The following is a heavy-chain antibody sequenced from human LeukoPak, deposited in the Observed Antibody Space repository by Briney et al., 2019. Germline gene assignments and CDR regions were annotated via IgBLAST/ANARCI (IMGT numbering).Heavy chain of an antibody. D-gene: IGHD3-22*01. J-gene: IGHJ4*02. Sequence: GGSLRLSCAASGFTCSNAWMSWVRQAPGKGLEWVGRILSKTDGGTADYAAPVKGRFTISRDDSKNTLYLQMNSLETEDTAVYYCTTDDGYYYDSSGYYTLYYFDYWGQGTLVTVSS. V-gene: IGHV3-15*01. CDR3: TTDDGYYYDSSGYYTLYYFDY. CDR2: ILSKTDGGTA. CDR1: GFTCSNAW.